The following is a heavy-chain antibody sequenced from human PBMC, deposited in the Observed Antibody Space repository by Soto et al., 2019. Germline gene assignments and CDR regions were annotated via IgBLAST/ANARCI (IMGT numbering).Heavy chain of an antibody. D-gene: IGHD3-3*01. V-gene: IGHV1-46*01. J-gene: IGHJ4*02. CDR1: GYTFTSSY. CDR3: ARGRITIFGVVISGADY. Sequence: GAPVQVSCKASGYTFTSSYMHWVRQAPGQGLEWMGIINPSGGSTSYAQKFQGRVTMTRDTSTSTVYMELSSLRSEDTAVYYCARGRITIFGVVISGADYWGQGTLVTVSS. CDR2: INPSGGST.